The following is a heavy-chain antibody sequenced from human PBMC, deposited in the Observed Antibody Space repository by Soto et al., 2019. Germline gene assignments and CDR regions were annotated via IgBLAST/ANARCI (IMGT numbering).Heavy chain of an antibody. Sequence: QVTLKESGPVLVKPTETLTLTCTVSGFSLSNARMGVSWIRQPPGKALEWLAHIFSKDEKSYSTSLKSRLTISKDTSKSQVVLTMTNMDPVDTATYYCARIILGYYGSGSYSPYYYYYGMDVWGQGTTVTVSS. V-gene: IGHV2-26*01. D-gene: IGHD3-10*01. CDR1: GFSLSNARMG. CDR2: IFSKDEK. CDR3: ARIILGYYGSGSYSPYYYYYGMDV. J-gene: IGHJ6*02.